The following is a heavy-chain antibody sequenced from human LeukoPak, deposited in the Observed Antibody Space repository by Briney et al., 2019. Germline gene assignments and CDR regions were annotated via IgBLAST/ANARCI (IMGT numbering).Heavy chain of an antibody. Sequence: SETLSLTCTVSGGSLSSYYWSWIRQPPGKGLEWIGYIYYSGSTNYNPSLKSRVTISVDTSKNQFSLKLSSVTAADTAVYYCARDWRRYCTNGVCSYNWFDPWGQGTLVTVSS. D-gene: IGHD2-8*01. CDR2: IYYSGST. V-gene: IGHV4-59*12. CDR3: ARDWRRYCTNGVCSYNWFDP. CDR1: GGSLSSYY. J-gene: IGHJ5*02.